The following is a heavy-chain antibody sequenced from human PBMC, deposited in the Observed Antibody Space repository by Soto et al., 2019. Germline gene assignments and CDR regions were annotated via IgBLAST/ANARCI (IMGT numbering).Heavy chain of an antibody. CDR2: ISYDGSNK. CDR3: ARDNCISTSCYRLYNWFDP. D-gene: IGHD2-2*01. V-gene: IGHV3-30*03. J-gene: IGHJ5*02. Sequence: GGSLRLSCAASGFTFISYGMHWVRQAPGKGLEWVAVISYDGSNKYYADSVKGRFTISRDNSKNTLYLQMNSLRAEDTAVYYCARDNCISTSCYRLYNWFDPWGQGTLVTVSS. CDR1: GFTFISYG.